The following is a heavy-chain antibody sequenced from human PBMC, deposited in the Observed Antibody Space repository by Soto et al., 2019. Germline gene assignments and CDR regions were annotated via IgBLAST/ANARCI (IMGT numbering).Heavy chain of an antibody. CDR2: ISAYNGNT. CDR3: ARDIQVAGPPPLLDP. Sequence: ASVKVSCKASGYTFTSYGISWVRQAPGQGLEWMGWISAYNGNTNYAQKLQGRVTMTTDTSTSTAYMELRSLRSDDTAVYYCARDIQVAGPPPLLDPWGPGTLLTVYS. V-gene: IGHV1-18*01. D-gene: IGHD6-19*01. CDR1: GYTFTSYG. J-gene: IGHJ5*02.